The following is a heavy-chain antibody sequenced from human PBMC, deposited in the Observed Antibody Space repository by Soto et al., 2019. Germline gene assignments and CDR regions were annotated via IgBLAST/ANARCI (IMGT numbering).Heavy chain of an antibody. CDR2: IWYDGSNK. V-gene: IGHV3-33*01. J-gene: IGHJ4*02. Sequence: GGSLRLSCAASGFTFSSYGMHWVRQAPGKGLEWVAVIWYDGSNKYYADSVKGRFTISRDNSKNTLYLQMNSLRAEDTAVYYCARGPEYSGYDALHIDYWGQGTLVTVSS. CDR1: GFTFSSYG. D-gene: IGHD5-12*01. CDR3: ARGPEYSGYDALHIDY.